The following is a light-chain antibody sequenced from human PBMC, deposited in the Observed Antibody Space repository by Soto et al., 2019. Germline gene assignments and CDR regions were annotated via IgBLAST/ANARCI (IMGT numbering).Light chain of an antibody. J-gene: IGKJ1*01. V-gene: IGKV3-11*01. CDR1: QSINNY. Sequence: EIVLTQSPATLSLSPGERATLCCRASQSINNYLAWIQQRPGQAPRLLIYDTSNRATGIPARFSGSGSGTDFTLTISSLEPEDSAVYYCQQRKHLWTFGQGTKVEVK. CDR3: QQRKHLWT. CDR2: DTS.